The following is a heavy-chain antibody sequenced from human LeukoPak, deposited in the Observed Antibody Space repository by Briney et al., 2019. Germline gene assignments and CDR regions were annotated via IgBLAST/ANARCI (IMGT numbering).Heavy chain of an antibody. CDR2: IRYDGSNK. D-gene: IGHD3-9*01. V-gene: IGHV3-30*02. Sequence: GGSLRLSCAASGFTFSSYGMHWVRQAPGKGLEWVAFIRYDGSNKYYADSVKGRFTISRDNSKNTLYLQMNSLRAEDTAVYYCAKDRLTEDILTGYYYWGQGTLVIVSS. J-gene: IGHJ4*02. CDR1: GFTFSSYG. CDR3: AKDRLTEDILTGYYY.